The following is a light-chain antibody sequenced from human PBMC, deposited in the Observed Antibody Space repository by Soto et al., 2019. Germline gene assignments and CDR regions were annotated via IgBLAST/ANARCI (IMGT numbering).Light chain of an antibody. J-gene: IGKJ5*01. CDR2: WAS. CDR1: QSVLYSSNNNNY. V-gene: IGKV4-1*01. Sequence: DIVMTQTPDSLAVSLGERATINCKSSQSVLYSSNNNNYLAWYQQKPGQHPKLLIYWASTRESGVPDRFSGSESGTDFTLTISSLHAEDVAVYYCQHYYSSPLTVGQWTRLDI. CDR3: QHYYSSPLT.